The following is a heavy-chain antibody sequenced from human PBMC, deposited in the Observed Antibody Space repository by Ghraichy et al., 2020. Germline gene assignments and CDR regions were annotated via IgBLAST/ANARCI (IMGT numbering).Heavy chain of an antibody. CDR2: INPNSGGT. Sequence: ASVKVSCKASGYTFTGYYMHWVRQAPGQGLEWMGWINPNSGGTNYAQKFQGRVTMTRDTSISTAYMELSRLRSDDTAVYYCARITDYYDSSGYYGANWFDPWGQGTLVTVSS. V-gene: IGHV1-2*02. CDR1: GYTFTGYY. J-gene: IGHJ5*02. D-gene: IGHD3-22*01. CDR3: ARITDYYDSSGYYGANWFDP.